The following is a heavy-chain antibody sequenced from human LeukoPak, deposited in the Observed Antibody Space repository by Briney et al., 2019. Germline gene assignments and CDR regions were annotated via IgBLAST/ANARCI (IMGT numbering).Heavy chain of an antibody. D-gene: IGHD3-22*01. Sequence: SETLSLTCTVSGGSISSHYWSWIRQPPGKGLEWIGYIYYCGSTNYNPSLKSRVTISVDTSKNQFSLKLSSVTAADTAVYYCARGSSGDYYDSSGPVPLYYMDVWGKGTTVTISS. J-gene: IGHJ6*03. CDR1: GGSISSHY. V-gene: IGHV4-59*11. CDR2: IYYCGST. CDR3: ARGSSGDYYDSSGPVPLYYMDV.